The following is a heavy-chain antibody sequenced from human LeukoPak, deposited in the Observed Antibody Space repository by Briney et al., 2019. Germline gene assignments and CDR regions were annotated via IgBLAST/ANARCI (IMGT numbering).Heavy chain of an antibody. CDR2: INPNSGGT. J-gene: IGHJ5*02. CDR3: ARDGHNYGDFNNWFDP. Sequence: GASVKVSCKASGYTFTGYYMHWVRQAPGQGLEWMGWINPNSGGTNYAQKFQGRVTMTRDTSISTAYMELSRLRSDDTAVYYCARDGHNYGDFNNWFDPWGQGTLVTVSS. V-gene: IGHV1-2*02. D-gene: IGHD4-17*01. CDR1: GYTFTGYY.